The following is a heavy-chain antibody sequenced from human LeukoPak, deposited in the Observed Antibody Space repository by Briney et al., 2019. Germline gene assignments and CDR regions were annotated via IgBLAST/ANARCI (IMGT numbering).Heavy chain of an antibody. V-gene: IGHV3-11*01. CDR3: AAYSSSSWFDP. CDR2: ISSSGSTI. J-gene: IGHJ5*02. Sequence: PGGSLRLSCAASGFTFSDYYMSWIRQAPGKGPEWVSYISSSGSTIYYADSVKGRFTISRDNAKNSLYLQMNSLRAEDTAVYYCAAYSSSSWFDPWGQGTLVTVSS. D-gene: IGHD6-6*01. CDR1: GFTFSDYY.